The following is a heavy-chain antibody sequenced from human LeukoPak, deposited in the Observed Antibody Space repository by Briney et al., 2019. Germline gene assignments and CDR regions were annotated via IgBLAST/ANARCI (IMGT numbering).Heavy chain of an antibody. CDR1: GFTFSSYW. CDR3: ARGRSGYCTNGVCRSPNDY. Sequence: GGSLRLSCAASGFTFSSYWMSWVRQAPGKGLEWVANIKQDGSEKYYVDSVKGRFTISRDNAKNSLYLQMNSLRAEDTAVYYCARGRSGYCTNGVCRSPNDYWGQGTLVTVSS. V-gene: IGHV3-7*01. D-gene: IGHD2-8*01. CDR2: IKQDGSEK. J-gene: IGHJ4*02.